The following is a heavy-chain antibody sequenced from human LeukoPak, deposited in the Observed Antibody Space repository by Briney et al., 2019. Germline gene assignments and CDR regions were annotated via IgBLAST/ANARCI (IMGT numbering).Heavy chain of an antibody. CDR2: ISGSGGST. CDR1: GFTFSSYA. V-gene: IGHV3-23*01. J-gene: IGHJ3*02. CDR3: AKDGYCSSTSCYKGGNDAFDI. D-gene: IGHD2-2*02. Sequence: PGGSLRLYCAASGFTFSSYAMSWVRQAPGKGLEWVSAISGSGGSTYYADSVKGRFTISRDNSKNTLYLQMNSLRAEDTAVYYCAKDGYCSSTSCYKGGNDAFDIWGQGTMVTVSS.